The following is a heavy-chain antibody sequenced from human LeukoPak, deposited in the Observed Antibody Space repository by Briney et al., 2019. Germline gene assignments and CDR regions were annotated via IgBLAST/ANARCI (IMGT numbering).Heavy chain of an antibody. CDR3: ARGGYPEGNY. Sequence: GGSLRLSCAASGFTFSSYSMNWVRQAPGKGLEWVSSISSSSSYIYYADSAKGRFTISRDNAKNSLYLQMNSLRAEDTAAYYCARGGYPEGNYWGQGTLVTVSS. J-gene: IGHJ4*02. D-gene: IGHD5-12*01. CDR1: GFTFSSYS. V-gene: IGHV3-21*01. CDR2: ISSSSSYI.